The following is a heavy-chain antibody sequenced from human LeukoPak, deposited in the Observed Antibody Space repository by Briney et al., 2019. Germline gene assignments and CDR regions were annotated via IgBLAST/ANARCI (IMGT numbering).Heavy chain of an antibody. CDR3: ARVYPYSGYDSAFDI. Sequence: ASVKVSCKASGGTFSSYAISWVRQAPGQGLEWMGRIIPILGIANYAQKFQGRVTITADKSTSTAYMELSSLRSEDTAVYYCARVYPYSGYDSAFDIWGQGTMVTVSS. CDR1: GGTFSSYA. J-gene: IGHJ3*02. V-gene: IGHV1-69*04. CDR2: IIPILGIA. D-gene: IGHD5-12*01.